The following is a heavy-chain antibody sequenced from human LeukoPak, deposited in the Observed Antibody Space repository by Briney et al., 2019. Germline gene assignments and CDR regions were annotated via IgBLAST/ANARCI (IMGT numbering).Heavy chain of an antibody. V-gene: IGHV3-21*01. CDR2: IGSSSCYK. J-gene: IGHJ3*02. CDR3: ARDGRDREWFYAFDI. CDR1: GFPLSSYG. Sequence: PGVPLSLFCAASGFPLSSYGVNCLRLSPGKGLEGVSHIGSSSCYKYSALSVKGRFTISRDHAKISLSLQVNTQSREDAAVYYWARDGRDREWFYAFDIWGQGTMVTVS. D-gene: IGHD3-10*01.